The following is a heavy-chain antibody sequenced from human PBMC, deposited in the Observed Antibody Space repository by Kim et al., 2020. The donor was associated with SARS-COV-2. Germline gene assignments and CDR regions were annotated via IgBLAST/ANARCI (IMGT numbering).Heavy chain of an antibody. V-gene: IGHV4-34*01. CDR3: ARGRYGGRYFDY. D-gene: IGHD4-17*01. Sequence: NPSLNNQVTISVATYKNQFSLELSSVTAADTAVYYCARGRYGGRYFDYWGQGTLVTVSS. J-gene: IGHJ4*02.